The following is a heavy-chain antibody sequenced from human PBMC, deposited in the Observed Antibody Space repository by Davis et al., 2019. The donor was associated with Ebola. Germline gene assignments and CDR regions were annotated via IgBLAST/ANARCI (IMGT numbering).Heavy chain of an antibody. D-gene: IGHD2-2*02. V-gene: IGHV1-18*01. J-gene: IGHJ6*02. CDR1: GGTFSSYA. Sequence: AASVKVSCKASGGTFSSYAISWVRQAPGQGLEWMGWISAYNGNTNYAQKLQGRVTMTTDTSTSTAYMELRSLRSDDTAVYYCARGRCSSTSCYISYYYYGMDVWGQGTTVTVSS. CDR3: ARGRCSSTSCYISYYYYGMDV. CDR2: ISAYNGNT.